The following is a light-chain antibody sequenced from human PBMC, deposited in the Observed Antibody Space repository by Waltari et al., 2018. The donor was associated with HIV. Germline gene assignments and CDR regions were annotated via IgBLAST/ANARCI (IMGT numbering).Light chain of an antibody. J-gene: IGLJ3*02. CDR2: SNN. CDR1: SSNIGSNT. V-gene: IGLV1-44*01. Sequence: QSVLTQPPSASGTPGQRVTISCSGSSSNIGSNTVNWYQQLPGTAPKLLIYSNNQRPSGVPGRLSCSKSGTSASLAISGLQSEDEANYYCAAWDDSLIGPVFGGGTKLTVL. CDR3: AAWDDSLIGPV.